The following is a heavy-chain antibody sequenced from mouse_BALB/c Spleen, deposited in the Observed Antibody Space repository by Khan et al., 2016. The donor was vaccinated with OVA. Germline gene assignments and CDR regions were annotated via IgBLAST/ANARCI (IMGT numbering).Heavy chain of an antibody. CDR3: ARVYGGNFDY. CDR1: GYSITSAYA. CDR2: ISYSGNT. Sequence: VQLQQSGPGLVKPSQSLSLTCTVTGYSITSAYAWNWIRQFPGNKLEWMGFISYSGNTKYNPSFKSRFSIARDTSNNQYFLQLNSVTTEDTAKYYCARVYGGNFDYWGQGTSLTVSS. D-gene: IGHD1-1*01. V-gene: IGHV3-2*02. J-gene: IGHJ2*02.